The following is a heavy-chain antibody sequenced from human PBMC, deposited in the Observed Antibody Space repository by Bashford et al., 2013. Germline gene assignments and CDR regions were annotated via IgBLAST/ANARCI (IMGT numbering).Heavy chain of an antibody. CDR3: ARVSSWYPSFDY. J-gene: IGHJ4*02. CDR2: IIPIFGTA. CDR1: GGTFSSYA. Sequence: SVKVSCKASGGTFSSYAISWVRQAPGQGLEWMGGIIPIFGTANYAQKFQGRVTITADKSTSTAYMELSSLRSEDTAVYYCARVSSWYPSFDYWGQGTLVTVSS. D-gene: IGHD6-13*01. V-gene: IGHV1-69*06.